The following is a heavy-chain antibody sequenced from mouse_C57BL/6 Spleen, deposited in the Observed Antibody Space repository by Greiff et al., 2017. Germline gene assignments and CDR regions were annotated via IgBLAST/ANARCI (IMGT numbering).Heavy chain of an antibody. D-gene: IGHD2-13*01. J-gene: IGHJ4*01. CDR2: INPGNGGT. CDR3: ARPYSDYVSYYAMDY. CDR1: GYTFTSYW. Sequence: QVQLQQPGTELVKPGASVKLSCKASGYTFTSYWMHWVQQTPGQGLEWIGNINPGNGGTNSNETFKSKATLTVDKASSTAYLQLRSLTSANSAVYYCARPYSDYVSYYAMDYWGQGTSVTVSS. V-gene: IGHV1-53*01.